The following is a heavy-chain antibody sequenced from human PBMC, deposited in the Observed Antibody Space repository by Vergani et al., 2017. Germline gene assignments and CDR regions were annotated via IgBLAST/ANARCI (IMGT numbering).Heavy chain of an antibody. D-gene: IGHD2-15*01. V-gene: IGHV4-34*01. CDR2: INHSGST. CDR1: GGSFSGYY. CDR3: ARGRPWWYWFDP. J-gene: IGHJ5*02. Sequence: QVQLQQWGAGLLKPSETLSLTCAVYGGSFSGYYWSWIRQPPGKGLEWIGEINHSGSTNYNPSLKSRVTISVETSKNQCSLKLSSVTAADTAVYYWARGRPWWYWFDPWGQGTLVTVSS.